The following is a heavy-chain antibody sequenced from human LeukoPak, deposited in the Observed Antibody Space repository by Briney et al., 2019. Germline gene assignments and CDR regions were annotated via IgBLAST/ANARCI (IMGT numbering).Heavy chain of an antibody. CDR3: ARRGGSGRAFDY. J-gene: IGHJ4*02. CDR1: GASISGGTYY. Sequence: SSETLSLTCSVSGASISGGTYYWGWIRQPPGKGLEWIGSIYYTGSTYDNPSLKSPVTISVDTSKNQFSLKLSSVTAADTAVYYCARRGGSGRAFDYWGQGTLVTVSS. CDR2: IYYTGST. V-gene: IGHV4-39*01. D-gene: IGHD1-26*01.